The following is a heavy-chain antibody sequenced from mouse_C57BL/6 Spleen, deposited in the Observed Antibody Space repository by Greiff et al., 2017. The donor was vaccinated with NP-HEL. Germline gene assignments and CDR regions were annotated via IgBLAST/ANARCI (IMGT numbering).Heavy chain of an antibody. V-gene: IGHV1-26*01. D-gene: IGHD1-1*01. CDR3: ARYYGSSGYYAMDY. Sequence: EVQLQQSGPELVKPGASVKISCKASGYTFTDYYMNWVKQSHGKSLEWIGDINPNNGGTSYNQKFKGKATLTVDKSSSTAYMELRSLTSEDSAVYYCARYYGSSGYYAMDYWGQGTSVTVSS. CDR2: INPNNGGT. CDR1: GYTFTDYY. J-gene: IGHJ4*01.